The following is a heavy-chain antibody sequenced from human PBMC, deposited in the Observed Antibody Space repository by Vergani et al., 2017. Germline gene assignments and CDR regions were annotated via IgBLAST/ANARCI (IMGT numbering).Heavy chain of an antibody. CDR1: GGSFSGYY. CDR3: ARAPVVPAAIRPHRSSGRYYMDV. J-gene: IGHJ6*03. Sequence: QVQLQQWGAGLLKPSETLSLTCAVYGGSFSGYYWSWIRQPPGKGLEWIGEITHSGSTNYNPSLKSRVTISVDTSKNQFSLTLSSVTAADTAVYYCARAPVVPAAIRPHRSSGRYYMDVWGEGTTVTVSS. V-gene: IGHV4-34*01. CDR2: ITHSGST. D-gene: IGHD2-2*01.